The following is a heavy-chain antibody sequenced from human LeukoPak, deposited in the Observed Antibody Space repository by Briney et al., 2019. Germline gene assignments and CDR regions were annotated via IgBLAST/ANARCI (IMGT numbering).Heavy chain of an antibody. Sequence: PSETLSLTCTVSGGSISSSSYYWGWIRQPPGQGLEWIGRIYYSGSTYYNPSLKSRVTISVDTSKNQFSLKLSSVTAADTAVYYCARPKDGNSFDIWGQGTMFTVSS. CDR3: ARPKDGNSFDI. CDR2: IYYSGST. J-gene: IGHJ3*02. V-gene: IGHV4-39*01. D-gene: IGHD1-14*01. CDR1: GGSISSSSYY.